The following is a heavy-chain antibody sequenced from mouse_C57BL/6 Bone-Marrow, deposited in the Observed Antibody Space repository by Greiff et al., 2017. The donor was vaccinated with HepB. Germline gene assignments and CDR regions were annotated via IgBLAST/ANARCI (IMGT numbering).Heavy chain of an antibody. D-gene: IGHD4-1*01. CDR3: ARGDKLGFDY. CDR2: IDPSDSYT. J-gene: IGHJ2*01. Sequence: VQLQQSGAELVMPGASVKLSCKASGYTFTSYWMHWVKQRPGQGLEWIGEIDPSDSYTNYNQKFKGKSTLTVDKSSSTAYMQLSSLTSEDSAVYYCARGDKLGFDYWGQGTTLTVSS. V-gene: IGHV1-69*01. CDR1: GYTFTSYW.